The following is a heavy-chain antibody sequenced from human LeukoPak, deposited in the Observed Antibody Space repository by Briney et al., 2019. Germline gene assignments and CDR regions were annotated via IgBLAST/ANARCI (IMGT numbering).Heavy chain of an antibody. CDR3: ARTQYSYGQSTPDY. V-gene: IGHV3-48*01. CDR2: ISSSSSTI. CDR1: GFTFSSYS. D-gene: IGHD5-18*01. J-gene: IGHJ4*02. Sequence: GGSLRLSCAASGFTFSSYSMNWVRQAPGKGLEWVSYISSSSSTIYYADSVKGRFTISRDNAKNSLYLQMNSLRAEDTAVYYCARTQYSYGQSTPDYWGQGTLVTVSS.